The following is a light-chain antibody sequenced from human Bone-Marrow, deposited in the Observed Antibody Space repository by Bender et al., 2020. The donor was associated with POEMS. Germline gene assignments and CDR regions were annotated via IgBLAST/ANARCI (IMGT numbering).Light chain of an antibody. V-gene: IGLV3-1*01. J-gene: IGLJ3*02. CDR2: QDN. Sequence: SFELLQPPSVSVSPGQTSIITCSGDELGDKYVCWYQQKPGQSPVMVIYQDNTRPSGIPDRFSGSNSGNTATLTISGTQAIDEADYYCQAWDSTTAVFGGGTKLTVL. CDR3: QAWDSTTAV. CDR1: ELGDKY.